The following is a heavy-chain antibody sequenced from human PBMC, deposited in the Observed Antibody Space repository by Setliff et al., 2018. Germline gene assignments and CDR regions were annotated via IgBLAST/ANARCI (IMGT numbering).Heavy chain of an antibody. V-gene: IGHV4-34*01. CDR2: INHSGST. CDR3: ARKKTVYWYYGMDV. J-gene: IGHJ6*02. Sequence: PSETLSLTCAVYGGSFSGYYWSWIRQPPGKGLGWIGEINHSGSTNYNPSLKSRVTISVDTSKNQFSLKLSSVTAADTAVYYCARKKTVYWYYGMDVWGQGTTVTVS. CDR1: GGSFSGYY. D-gene: IGHD2-15*01.